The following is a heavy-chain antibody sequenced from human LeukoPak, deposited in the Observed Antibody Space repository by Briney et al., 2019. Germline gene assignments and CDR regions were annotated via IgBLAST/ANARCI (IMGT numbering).Heavy chain of an antibody. CDR2: INAGNGNT. V-gene: IGHV1-3*01. Sequence: ASVKVSCKASQYSFSDYAIHWVRQAPGQRLEWMGWINAGNGNTKYSQKFQGRVTITRDTSASTAYMELSSLRSEDTAVYYCASYSSSWYYFDYWGQGTLVTVSS. J-gene: IGHJ4*02. CDR1: QYSFSDYA. D-gene: IGHD6-13*01. CDR3: ASYSSSWYYFDY.